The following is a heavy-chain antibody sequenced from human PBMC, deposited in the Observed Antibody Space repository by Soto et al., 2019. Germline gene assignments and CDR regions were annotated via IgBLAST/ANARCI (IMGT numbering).Heavy chain of an antibody. V-gene: IGHV3-21*01. CDR2: ISSSSSYI. CDR1: GFTFSSYS. J-gene: IGHJ4*02. CDR3: ARVHYYDSSGFYL. Sequence: GGSLRLSCAASGFTFSSYSMNWVRQAPGKGLECVSSISSSSSYIYYGDSVKGRFTISRDNAKNSLYLQMNSLRAEDTATYYCARVHYYDSSGFYLWGQGTLVTVSS. D-gene: IGHD3-22*01.